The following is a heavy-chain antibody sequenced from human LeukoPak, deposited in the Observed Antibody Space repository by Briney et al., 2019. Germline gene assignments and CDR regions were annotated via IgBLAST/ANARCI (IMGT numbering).Heavy chain of an antibody. CDR2: ISWNSGSI. CDR1: GLTFDDYA. V-gene: IGHV3-9*01. D-gene: IGHD3-9*01. Sequence: GGSLRLSCAASGLTFDDYAMHWVRQAPGKGLEWVSGISWNSGSIGYADSVKGRFTISRDNAKNSLYLQMNSLRAEDTALYYCAKDGTYDILTGYFLDWGQGTLVTVSS. J-gene: IGHJ4*02. CDR3: AKDGTYDILTGYFLD.